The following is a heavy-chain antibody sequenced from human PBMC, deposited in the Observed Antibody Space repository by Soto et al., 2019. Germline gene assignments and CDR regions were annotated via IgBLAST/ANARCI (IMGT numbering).Heavy chain of an antibody. J-gene: IGHJ5*02. CDR1: GFTFSSYW. V-gene: IGHV3-7*01. CDR2: IKQDGSEK. CDR3: ARSIAARLNWFDP. Sequence: PGGSLRLSCAASGFTFSSYWMSWVRQAPGKGLEGVANIKQDGSEKYYVDSVKGRSTISRDNAKNSLYLQMNSLRAEDTAVYYCARSIAARLNWFDPWGQGTLVTVSS. D-gene: IGHD6-6*01.